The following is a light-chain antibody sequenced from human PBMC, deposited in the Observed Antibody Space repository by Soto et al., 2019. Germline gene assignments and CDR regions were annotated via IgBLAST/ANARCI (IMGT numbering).Light chain of an antibody. CDR3: SSYTSSSTVV. V-gene: IGLV2-14*01. J-gene: IGLJ2*01. Sequence: QSALTQPASVSGSPGQSITISCTGTNNDVGGYNYVSWYQQHPGKAPKLMIFDVSHRPSGVSNRFSGSKSGNTASLTISGLQAEDGADYYCSSYTSSSTVVFGGGTQLTVL. CDR2: DVS. CDR1: NNDVGGYNY.